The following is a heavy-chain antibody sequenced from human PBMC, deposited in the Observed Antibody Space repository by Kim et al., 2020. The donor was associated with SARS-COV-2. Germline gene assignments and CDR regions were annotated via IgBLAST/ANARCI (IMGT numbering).Heavy chain of an antibody. Sequence: YAQKFKGRVTITADDSTSTAYMELSSLRSEDMAVYYCATRGYGISGSFDPWGQGTLVTVSS. D-gene: IGHD2-15*01. J-gene: IGHJ5*02. V-gene: IGHV1-69*01. CDR3: ATRGYGISGSFDP.